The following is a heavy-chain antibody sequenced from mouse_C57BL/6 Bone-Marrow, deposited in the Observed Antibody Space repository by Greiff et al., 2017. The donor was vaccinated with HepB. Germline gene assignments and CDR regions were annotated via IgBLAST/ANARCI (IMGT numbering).Heavy chain of an antibody. CDR3: SSAAHYSNSAWYGDV. J-gene: IGHJ1*03. D-gene: IGHD2-5*01. Sequence: EVQLQQSVAELVRPGASVKLSCTASGFNIKNTYMHWVKQRPEQGLEWIGRIVPANGNTKYAPKFQGKATITADTSSSTAYLQLSRRTSADTAIYYCSSAAHYSNSAWYGDVWRIGTTVTVSS. CDR1: GFNIKNTY. CDR2: IVPANGNT. V-gene: IGHV14-3*01.